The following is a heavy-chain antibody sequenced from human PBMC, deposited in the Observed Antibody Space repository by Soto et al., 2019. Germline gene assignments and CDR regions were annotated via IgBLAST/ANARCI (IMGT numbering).Heavy chain of an antibody. V-gene: IGHV3-7*01. J-gene: IGHJ5*02. Sequence: EVQLVESGGGLVQPGGSLRLSCAASGFTFSSYWMSWVRQAPGKGLEWVANIKQDGSEKYYVDSVKGRFTISRDNAKNSLYLQMNSLRAEDTAVYYCARAGSSWYNHWFDPWGQGTLVTVSS. D-gene: IGHD6-13*01. CDR3: ARAGSSWYNHWFDP. CDR2: IKQDGSEK. CDR1: GFTFSSYW.